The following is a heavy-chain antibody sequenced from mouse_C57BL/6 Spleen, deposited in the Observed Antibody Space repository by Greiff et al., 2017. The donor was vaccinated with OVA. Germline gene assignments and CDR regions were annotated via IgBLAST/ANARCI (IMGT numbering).Heavy chain of an antibody. V-gene: IGHV1-76*01. CDR1: GYTFTDYY. CDR3: AREGYYGSSVDY. Sequence: QVQLQQSGAELVRPGASVKLSCKASGYTFTDYYINWVKQRPGQGLEWIARIYPGSGNTYYNEKFKGKATLTAEKSSSTAYMQLSSLTSEDSAVDFCAREGYYGSSVDYWGQGTTLTVSS. J-gene: IGHJ2*01. CDR2: IYPGSGNT. D-gene: IGHD1-1*01.